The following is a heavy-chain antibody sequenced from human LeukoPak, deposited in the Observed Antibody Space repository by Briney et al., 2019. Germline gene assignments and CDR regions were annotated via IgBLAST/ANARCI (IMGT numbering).Heavy chain of an antibody. Sequence: SETLSLTCTVSGGSISSYYWSWIRQPAGKGLEWLGYIYYSGSTNYNPSLKSRVTISVDTSKNQFSLKLSSVTAADTAVYYCATGITVTTGGFDPWGQGTLVTVSS. CDR2: IYYSGST. J-gene: IGHJ5*02. D-gene: IGHD4-17*01. CDR1: GGSISSYY. CDR3: ATGITVTTGGFDP. V-gene: IGHV4-59*01.